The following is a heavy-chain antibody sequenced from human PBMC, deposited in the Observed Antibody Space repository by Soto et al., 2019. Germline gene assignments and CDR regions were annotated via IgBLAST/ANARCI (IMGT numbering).Heavy chain of an antibody. CDR2: IWYDGSNK. Sequence: GVSLRLSWVASGFTFSSYGMQWVRQAPSKGLEWVAVIWYDGSNKYYADSVKGRFTISRDNSKKTLYLQMNSLRAEDTAVYYCARDPTYYYDSSGYGTPAGYLQHWGQGTMVTVSS. V-gene: IGHV3-33*01. D-gene: IGHD3-22*01. J-gene: IGHJ1*01. CDR3: ARDPTYYYDSSGYGTPAGYLQH. CDR1: GFTFSSYG.